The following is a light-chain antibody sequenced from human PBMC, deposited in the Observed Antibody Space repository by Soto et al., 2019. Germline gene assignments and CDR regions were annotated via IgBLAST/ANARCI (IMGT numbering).Light chain of an antibody. Sequence: QSVLTQPASVSGSPGQSITISCTGTNSDVGDYNYVSWYQQHPGKAPKLIIYEVSNRPSGISDRFSASKSGNTASLTTSGLQAEDEADYYCSSYTNSNTRVFGTGTKLTVL. CDR2: EVS. CDR3: SSYTNSNTRV. CDR1: NSDVGDYNY. V-gene: IGLV2-14*01. J-gene: IGLJ1*01.